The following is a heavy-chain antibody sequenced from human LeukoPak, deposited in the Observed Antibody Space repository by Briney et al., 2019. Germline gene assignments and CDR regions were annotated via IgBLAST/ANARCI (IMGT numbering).Heavy chain of an antibody. Sequence: PGGSLRLSCAASGFTFSSYGMSWVRQAPGKGLEWVSAISGSGGSTYYADSVKGRFTISRDNSKNTLYLQMNSLRAEDTAVYYCARDREAAETSYYYYYMDVWGKGTTVTVSS. V-gene: IGHV3-23*01. CDR2: ISGSGGST. CDR1: GFTFSSYG. J-gene: IGHJ6*03. D-gene: IGHD6-13*01. CDR3: ARDREAAETSYYYYYMDV.